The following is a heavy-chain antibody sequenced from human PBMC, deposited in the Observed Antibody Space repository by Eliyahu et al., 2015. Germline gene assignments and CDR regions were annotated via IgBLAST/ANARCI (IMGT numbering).Heavy chain of an antibody. Sequence: QVQLQQWGAGLLKPSETLSLTCAVXGGSLSNYYWNWIRQSPGQGLEWIGDIRDSGSTKYNPSLEGRVAISVDTSKNQFSLNLTSVTAADTAVYYCAREGPLSATFDNWGRGTPVTVSS. CDR2: IRDSGST. V-gene: IGHV4-34*02. J-gene: IGHJ4*02. CDR1: GGSLSNYY. CDR3: AREGPLSATFDN.